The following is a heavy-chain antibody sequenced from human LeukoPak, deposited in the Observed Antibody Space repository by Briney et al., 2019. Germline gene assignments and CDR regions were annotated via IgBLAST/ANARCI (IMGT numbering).Heavy chain of an antibody. Sequence: GGSLRLSCAVSGITLSNYGMSWVRQAPGKGLEWVAGLSDSGGSTNYADSVKGRFTISRDSPKNTLYLQMNSLRAEDTAVYFCARRGVVIRVFLVGFHKEAYYFESWGQGALVTVSS. CDR2: LSDSGGST. V-gene: IGHV3-23*01. J-gene: IGHJ4*02. D-gene: IGHD3-10*01. CDR3: ARRGVVIRVFLVGFHKEAYYFES. CDR1: GITLSNYG.